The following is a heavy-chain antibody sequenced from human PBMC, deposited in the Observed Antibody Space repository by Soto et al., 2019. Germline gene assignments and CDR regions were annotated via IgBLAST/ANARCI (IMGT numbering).Heavy chain of an antibody. J-gene: IGHJ6*03. Sequence: QVQLVQSGAEVKKPGSSVKVSCEASGGSFTSYIFTWVRQAPGQGLEWMGRIIPIQGTANYALKFQDRVTITADKYTYTVYMELRSLRLEDTALYYFAESLVFVDHAYMDVWGKGTTVTVSS. V-gene: IGHV1-69*08. CDR1: GGSFTSYI. CDR2: IIPIQGTA. CDR3: AESLVFVDHAYMDV. D-gene: IGHD2-21*01.